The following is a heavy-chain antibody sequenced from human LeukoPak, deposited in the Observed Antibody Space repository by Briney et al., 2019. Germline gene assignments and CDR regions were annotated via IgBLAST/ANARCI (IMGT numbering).Heavy chain of an antibody. CDR3: AKGGYCSSTSCYLDY. Sequence: PGGSLRLSCAASGFTFSSYAMSWVRQAPGKGLEWVSAISGSGGSTYYADSVKGRFTISRDNAKNSLYLQMNSLRAEDMALYYCAKGGYCSSTSCYLDYWGQGTLVTVSS. D-gene: IGHD2-2*01. J-gene: IGHJ4*02. CDR1: GFTFSSYA. CDR2: ISGSGGST. V-gene: IGHV3-23*01.